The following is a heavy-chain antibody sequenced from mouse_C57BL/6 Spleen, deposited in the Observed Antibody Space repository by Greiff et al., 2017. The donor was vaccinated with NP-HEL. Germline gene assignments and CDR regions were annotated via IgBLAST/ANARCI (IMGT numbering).Heavy chain of an antibody. D-gene: IGHD3-2*02. J-gene: IGHJ3*01. CDR1: GFTFSSYA. Sequence: EVQVVESGEGLVKPGGSLKLSCAASGFTFSSYAMSWVRQTPEKRLEWVAYISSGGDYIYYADTVKGRFTISRDNARNTLYLQMSSLKSEDTAMYYCTRGDSSGPWFAYWGQGTLVTVSA. CDR2: ISSGGDYI. V-gene: IGHV5-9-1*02. CDR3: TRGDSSGPWFAY.